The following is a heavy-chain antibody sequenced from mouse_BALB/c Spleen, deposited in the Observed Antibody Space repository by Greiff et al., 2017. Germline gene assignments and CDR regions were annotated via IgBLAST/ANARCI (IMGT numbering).Heavy chain of an antibody. V-gene: IGHV5-6*01. CDR2: ISSGGSYT. D-gene: IGHD2-1*01. J-gene: IGHJ4*01. CDR1: GFTFSSYG. CDR3: ARGEWGNYDAMDY. Sequence: EVHLVESGGDLVKPGGSLKLSCAASGFTFSSYGMSWVRQTPDKRLEWVATISSGGSYTYYPDSVKGRFTISRDNAKNTLYLQMSSLKSEDTAMYYCARGEWGNYDAMDYWGQGTSVTVSS.